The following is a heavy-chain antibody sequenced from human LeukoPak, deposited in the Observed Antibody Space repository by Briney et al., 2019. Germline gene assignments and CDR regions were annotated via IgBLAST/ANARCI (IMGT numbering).Heavy chain of an antibody. Sequence: PSQTLSLTCTVSGGSISSGGCYWSWIRQPPGKGLEWIGYIYHSGSTYYNPSLKSRVTISVDRSKNQFSLKLSSVTAADTAVYYCAREDAQLRYFDYRGQGTLVTVSS. CDR3: AREDAQLRYFDY. CDR1: GGSISSGGCY. J-gene: IGHJ4*02. CDR2: IYHSGST. V-gene: IGHV4-30-2*01. D-gene: IGHD6-6*01.